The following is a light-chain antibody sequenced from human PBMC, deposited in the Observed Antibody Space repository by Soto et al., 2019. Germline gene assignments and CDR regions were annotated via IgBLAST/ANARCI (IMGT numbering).Light chain of an antibody. V-gene: IGKV4-1*01. CDR1: QSVLYSSNNKNY. Sequence: DIVMTQSPDSLAVSLGERATINCKSSQSVLYSSNNKNYLAWYQQKPGQPPKLLIYWASTRESGVPDRFSGSGSGTDFTLTISSLQAEDVAVYYCQQYYSTLRTFGQGTKVEL. J-gene: IGKJ1*01. CDR3: QQYYSTLRT. CDR2: WAS.